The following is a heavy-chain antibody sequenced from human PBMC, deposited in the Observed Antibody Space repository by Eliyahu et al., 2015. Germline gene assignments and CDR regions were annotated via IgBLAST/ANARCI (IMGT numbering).Heavy chain of an antibody. D-gene: IGHD2-15*01. Sequence: QVQLVQSGAEVKKPGSSXXVSCXASGGTFXSYAIXWVRQAPGQGLEWMGRISPILGIANYAQKFQGRVTITADKSTSTAYMELSSLRSEDTAVYYCAREGPSSQERERDCSGGSCYPLWYFDLWGRGTLVTVSS. CDR1: GGTFXSYA. CDR3: AREGPSSQERERDCSGGSCYPLWYFDL. V-gene: IGHV1-69*09. CDR2: ISPILGIA. J-gene: IGHJ2*01.